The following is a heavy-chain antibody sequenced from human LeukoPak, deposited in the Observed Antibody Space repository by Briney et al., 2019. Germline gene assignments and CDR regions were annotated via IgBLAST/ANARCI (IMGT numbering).Heavy chain of an antibody. V-gene: IGHV3-23*01. CDR1: GFTFSDYI. J-gene: IGHJ3*01. Sequence: PGESLRLSCAASGFTFSDYIMIWVRQAPGKGLEWVSGITASGDSTYYADSVKGRFTMSRDNSKNTVYLQMNNLRVDDTAVYYCAKDGSNDWRWGAFDVWGQGTMVTVSS. CDR2: ITASGDST. D-gene: IGHD2-15*01. CDR3: AKDGSNDWRWGAFDV.